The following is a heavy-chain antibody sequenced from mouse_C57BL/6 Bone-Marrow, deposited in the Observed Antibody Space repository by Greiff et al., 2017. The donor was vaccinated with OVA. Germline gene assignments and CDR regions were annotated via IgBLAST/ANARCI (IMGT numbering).Heavy chain of an antibody. Sequence: EVQLHQSGPELVKPGASVKISCKASGYTFTDYYMNWVKQSHGKSLEWIGDINPYNGGTSYNQKFKGKATLTVDKSSSTAYMELRSLTSEDSAVYYCARKYYGSLNYYDRGQGTTRTVAS. CDR2: INPYNGGT. CDR1: GYTFTDYY. CDR3: ARKYYGSLNYYD. D-gene: IGHD1-1*01. V-gene: IGHV1-26*01. J-gene: IGHJ2*01.